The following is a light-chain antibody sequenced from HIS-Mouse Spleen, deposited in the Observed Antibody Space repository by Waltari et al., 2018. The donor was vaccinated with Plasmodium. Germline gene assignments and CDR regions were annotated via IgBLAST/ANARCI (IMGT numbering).Light chain of an antibody. V-gene: IGLV6-57*04. CDR2: EDN. CDR1: SGSIARNY. CDR3: QSYDSSNVV. Sequence: NFMLTQPHSVSESPVKTVTISCTRSSGSIARNYVQWYQQRPGSAPTTVIYEDNQRPSGVPDRFSGSIDSSSNSASLTISGLKTEDEADYYCQSYDSSNVVFGGGTKLTVL. J-gene: IGLJ2*01.